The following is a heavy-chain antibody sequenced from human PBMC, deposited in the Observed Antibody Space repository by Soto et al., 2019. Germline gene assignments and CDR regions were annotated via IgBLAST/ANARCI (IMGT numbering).Heavy chain of an antibody. J-gene: IGHJ5*02. D-gene: IGHD4-4*01. Sequence: PXVSLRLSCAASGFTFSSYAMHWVRQAPGKGLEWVAVISYDGSNKYYADSVKGRSTISRDNSKNTLYLQMNSLRAEDTAVYYCARDLYSLPFDPWGQGTLVTVSS. CDR2: ISYDGSNK. CDR3: ARDLYSLPFDP. V-gene: IGHV3-30-3*01. CDR1: GFTFSSYA.